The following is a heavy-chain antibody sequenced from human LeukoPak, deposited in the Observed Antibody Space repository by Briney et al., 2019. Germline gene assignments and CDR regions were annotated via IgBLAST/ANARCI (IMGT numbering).Heavy chain of an antibody. CDR3: ARGRVYYGSGSYYFDY. D-gene: IGHD3-10*01. CDR2: INHSGST. CDR1: GGSFSGYY. Sequence: NPSETLSLTCTVYGGSFSGYYWSWIRRPPGKGLEWIGEINHSGSTNYNPSLKSRVTISVDTSKNQFSLKLSSVTAADTAVYYCARGRVYYGSGSYYFDYWGQGTLVTVSS. V-gene: IGHV4-34*01. J-gene: IGHJ4*02.